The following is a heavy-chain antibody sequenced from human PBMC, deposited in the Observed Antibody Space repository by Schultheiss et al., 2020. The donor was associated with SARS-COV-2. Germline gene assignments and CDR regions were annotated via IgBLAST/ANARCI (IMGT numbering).Heavy chain of an antibody. Sequence: GGSLRLSCAASGFTFSSYAMSWVRQAPGKGLEWVSAISGSGGSTYYADSVKGRFTISRDNSKNTLYLQMNSLRAEDTAVYYCAKDIGIKTIIAAAGTFWDDAFDIWGQGTMVTVSS. V-gene: IGHV3-23*01. CDR3: AKDIGIKTIIAAAGTFWDDAFDI. CDR2: ISGSGGST. CDR1: GFTFSSYA. J-gene: IGHJ3*02. D-gene: IGHD6-13*01.